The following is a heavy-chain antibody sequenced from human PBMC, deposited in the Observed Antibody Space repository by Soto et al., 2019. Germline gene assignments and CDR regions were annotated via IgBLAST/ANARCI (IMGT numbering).Heavy chain of an antibody. D-gene: IGHD5-12*01. Sequence: GGSLRLSCAASGFTFSNAWMSWVRQAPGKGLEWVGRIKSKTDGGTTDYAAPVKGRFTISRDDSKNTLYLQMNSLKTEDTAVYYCTTEPDSGYDYPDYWGQGTLVTVSS. CDR2: IKSKTDGGTT. CDR1: GFTFSNAW. J-gene: IGHJ4*02. CDR3: TTEPDSGYDYPDY. V-gene: IGHV3-15*01.